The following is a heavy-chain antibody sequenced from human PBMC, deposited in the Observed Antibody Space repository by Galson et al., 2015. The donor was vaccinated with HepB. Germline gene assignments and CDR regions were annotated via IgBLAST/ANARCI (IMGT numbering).Heavy chain of an antibody. J-gene: IGHJ4*02. CDR3: AREAAAGTYFDY. D-gene: IGHD6-13*01. Sequence: SVKVSCKASGYTFTSYGISWVRQAPGQGLEWMGWISAYNGNANYAQKLQGRVTMTTDTSTSTAYMELRSLRSDDTAVYYCAREAAAGTYFDYWGQGTLVTVSS. CDR1: GYTFTSYG. V-gene: IGHV1-18*01. CDR2: ISAYNGNA.